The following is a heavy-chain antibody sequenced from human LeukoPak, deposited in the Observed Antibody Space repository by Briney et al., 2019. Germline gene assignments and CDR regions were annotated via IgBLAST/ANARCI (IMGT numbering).Heavy chain of an antibody. D-gene: IGHD4-17*01. Sequence: SETLSLTCTVSGGSISSYYWSWIRQPAGKGLEWIGRIYTSGSTNYNPSLKSRVTMSVDTSKNQFSLKLSSVTAADTAVYYCASSPYDYGDYHYYYGMDVWGQGTTVTVSS. CDR3: ASSPYDYGDYHYYYGMDV. J-gene: IGHJ6*02. V-gene: IGHV4-4*07. CDR2: IYTSGST. CDR1: GGSISSYY.